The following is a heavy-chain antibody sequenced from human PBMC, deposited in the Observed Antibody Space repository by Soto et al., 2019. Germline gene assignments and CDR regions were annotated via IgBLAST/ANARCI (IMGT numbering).Heavy chain of an antibody. Sequence: SVKVSCKASGGTFSKYAISCVLQSPVQGLEWMGGIIPIFGTANYAQKFQGRVTITADESTSTAYMELSSLRSEDTAVYYCASAGDSSGPPFDYWGQGTLVTVSS. J-gene: IGHJ4*02. D-gene: IGHD3-22*01. CDR1: GGTFSKYA. V-gene: IGHV1-69*13. CDR3: ASAGDSSGPPFDY. CDR2: IIPIFGTA.